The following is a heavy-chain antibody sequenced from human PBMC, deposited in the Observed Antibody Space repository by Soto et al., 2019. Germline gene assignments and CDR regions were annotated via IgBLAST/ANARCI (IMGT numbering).Heavy chain of an antibody. Sequence: GESLKISCKSSGYTFTSYYITWVRQMPGKGLEWMGRIDPSDSYTSYSPSFQGHVTISTDKSISTAYLQWTSLQVSDSAIYYCAREGSHGVYSDYWGPGTLVTVSS. D-gene: IGHD4-17*01. CDR3: AREGSHGVYSDY. CDR2: IDPSDSYT. V-gene: IGHV5-10-1*01. J-gene: IGHJ4*02. CDR1: GYTFTSYY.